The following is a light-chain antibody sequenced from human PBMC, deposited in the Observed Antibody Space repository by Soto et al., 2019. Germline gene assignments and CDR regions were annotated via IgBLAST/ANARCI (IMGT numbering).Light chain of an antibody. CDR2: GAS. CDR1: QSVSSSY. J-gene: IGKJ1*01. CDR3: QQANSFPWT. Sequence: EIVLTQSPGTLSLSPGERATLSCRASQSVSSSYLAWYQQKPGQAPRLLIYGASSRATGIPDRFSGSGSGTDFTLTISRLQPEDFATYYCQQANSFPWTFGQGTKVAIK. V-gene: IGKV3-20*01.